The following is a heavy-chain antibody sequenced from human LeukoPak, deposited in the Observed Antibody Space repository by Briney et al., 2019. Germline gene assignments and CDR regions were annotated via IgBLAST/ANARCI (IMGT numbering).Heavy chain of an antibody. V-gene: IGHV4-59*08. CDR1: GGSISSYY. CDR3: ARATDDSSGYYTTIFDY. CDR2: IYYSGST. J-gene: IGHJ4*02. D-gene: IGHD3-22*01. Sequence: SETLSLTCTVSGGSISSYYWSWIRQPPGKGLEWIGYIYYSGSTNYNPSLKSRVTISVDTSKNQFSLKLSSVTAADTAVHYCARATDDSSGYYTTIFDYWGQGTLVTVSS.